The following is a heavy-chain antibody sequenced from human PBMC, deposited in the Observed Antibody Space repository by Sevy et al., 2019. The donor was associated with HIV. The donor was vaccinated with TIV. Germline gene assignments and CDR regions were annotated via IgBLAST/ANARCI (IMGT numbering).Heavy chain of an antibody. Sequence: SETLSLTCTVSGGSISSYYWSWIRQPPGKGLEWIGYIYYSGSTNYNPSLKSRVTISVDTSKNQFSLKLSSVTAADTAVYYWARASHGTIFGVVIKPENIDYWGQGTLVTVSS. CDR1: GGSISSYY. J-gene: IGHJ4*02. D-gene: IGHD3-3*01. CDR2: IYYSGST. V-gene: IGHV4-59*01. CDR3: ARASHGTIFGVVIKPENIDY.